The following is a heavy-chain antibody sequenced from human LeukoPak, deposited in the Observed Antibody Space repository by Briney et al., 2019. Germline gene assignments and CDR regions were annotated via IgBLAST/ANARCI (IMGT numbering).Heavy chain of an antibody. CDR1: GGSFSGYY. CDR2: INHSGST. D-gene: IGHD4-17*01. J-gene: IGHJ3*02. CDR3: ARVGVTTVTPSDAFDI. V-gene: IGHV4-34*01. Sequence: SETPSLICAVYGGSFSGYYWSWIRQPPGKGLEWIGEINHSGSTNYNPSLKSRVTISVDTSKNQFSLKLSSVTAADTAVYYCARVGVTTVTPSDAFDIWGQGTMVTVSS.